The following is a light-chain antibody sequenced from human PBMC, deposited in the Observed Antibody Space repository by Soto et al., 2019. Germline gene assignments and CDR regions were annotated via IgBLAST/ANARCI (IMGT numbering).Light chain of an antibody. Sequence: QSALTQPRSVSGSLGQSVTISCTGTSSDVGTYNYVSWYQQHPGKAPKLMISDVTKRPSGVPDRFSGSKSANTASLTISGLQAEDEADYYCSSYAGNYIFIFGGGTQLTVL. CDR2: DVT. CDR1: SSDVGTYNY. J-gene: IGLJ2*01. V-gene: IGLV2-11*01. CDR3: SSYAGNYIFI.